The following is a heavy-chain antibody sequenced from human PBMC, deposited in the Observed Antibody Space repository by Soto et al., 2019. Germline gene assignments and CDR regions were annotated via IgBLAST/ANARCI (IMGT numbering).Heavy chain of an antibody. D-gene: IGHD3-3*01. CDR3: AKGVGGDYDCY. J-gene: IGHJ4*02. V-gene: IGHV3-30*18. CDR1: GFTFSSYG. CDR2: ISYDGSNK. Sequence: QVQLVESGGGVVQPGRSLRLSCAASGFTFSSYGMHWVRQAPGKGLEWVAVISYDGSNKYYADSVKGRFTISRDNSKNTLYLQMNSLRAEDTAVYYCAKGVGGDYDCYWGQGTLVTVSS.